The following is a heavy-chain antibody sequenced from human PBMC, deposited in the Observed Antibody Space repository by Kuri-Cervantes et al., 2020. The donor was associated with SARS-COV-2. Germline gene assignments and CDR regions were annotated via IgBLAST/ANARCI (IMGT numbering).Heavy chain of an antibody. D-gene: IGHD3-3*01. CDR2: IRSNGGST. CDR1: GFAFSSFV. V-gene: IGHV3-23*01. J-gene: IGHJ6*02. CDR3: ARARGEYDFWSGYYPSCYYYYGMDV. Sequence: GGSLRLSCAASGFAFSSFVMNWVRQAPGKGLEWVSGIRSNGGSTYYANSVKGRFTISRDNSKNILYLQMNNLRAEDTAVYYCARARGEYDFWSGYYPSCYYYYGMDVWGQGTTVTVSS.